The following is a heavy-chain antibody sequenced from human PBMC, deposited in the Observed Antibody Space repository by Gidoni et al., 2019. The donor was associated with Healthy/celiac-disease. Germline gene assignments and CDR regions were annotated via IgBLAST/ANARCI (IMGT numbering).Heavy chain of an antibody. CDR3: ARGGVLWFGEDLDY. D-gene: IGHD3-10*01. V-gene: IGHV3-30*04. J-gene: IGHJ4*02. CDR2: ISYDGSNK. Sequence: QVQLVESGGGVVQPGRSLRLSCAASGFTFSSYAMHWVRQAPGKGLEWLAVISYDGSNKYYADSVKGRFTISRDNSKNTLYLQMNSLRAEDTAVYYCARGGVLWFGEDLDYWGQGTLVTVSS. CDR1: GFTFSSYA.